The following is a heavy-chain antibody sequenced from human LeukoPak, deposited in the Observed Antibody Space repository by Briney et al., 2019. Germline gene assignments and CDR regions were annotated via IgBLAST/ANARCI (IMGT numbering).Heavy chain of an antibody. CDR3: AREITMVRGGRHWFDP. D-gene: IGHD3-10*01. CDR2: IYYSGST. J-gene: IGHJ5*02. Sequence: SETLSLTCTVSGGSISSYYWSWIRQPPGKGLEWLGYIYYSGSTNYNPSLESRVTISVGTSKNQFSLKLSSVTAADTAVYYCAREITMVRGGRHWFDPWGQGTRVTVSS. CDR1: GGSISSYY. V-gene: IGHV4-59*01.